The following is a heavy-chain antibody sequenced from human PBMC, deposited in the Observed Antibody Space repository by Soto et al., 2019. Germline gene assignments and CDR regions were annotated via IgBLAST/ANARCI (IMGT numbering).Heavy chain of an antibody. CDR1: GFTYSTYA. D-gene: IGHD6-19*01. CDR2: ISGNGGTT. J-gene: IGHJ3*02. CDR3: AMGGGGSGWSDAFDI. Sequence: EVQLLESGGGLVQPGGSLRLSCTTSGFTYSTYAMSWVRQAPGKGLDWVSVISGNGGTTYYADSVKGRFTISRDNSKRTLYLQMNSLRAGDTAIFFCAMGGGGSGWSDAFDIWGQGPMVTVSS. V-gene: IGHV3-23*01.